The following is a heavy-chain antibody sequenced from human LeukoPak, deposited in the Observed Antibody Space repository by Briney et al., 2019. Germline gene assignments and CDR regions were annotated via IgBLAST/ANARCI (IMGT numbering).Heavy chain of an antibody. CDR1: GGSFSGYY. CDR3: ARARRQWLVGANIRGDNPPYYYDY. D-gene: IGHD6-19*01. V-gene: IGHV4-34*01. Sequence: TPSETLSLTCAVYGGSFSGYYWSWIRQPPGKGLEWIGEINHSGSTYYNPSLKSRVTISVDTSKNQFSLKLSSVTAADTAVYYCARARRQWLVGANIRGDNPPYYYDYWGQGILVTVSS. CDR2: INHSGST. J-gene: IGHJ4*02.